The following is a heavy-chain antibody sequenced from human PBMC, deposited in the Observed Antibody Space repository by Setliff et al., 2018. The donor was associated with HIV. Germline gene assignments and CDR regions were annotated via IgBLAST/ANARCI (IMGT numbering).Heavy chain of an antibody. CDR3: ARGFSVYSSSDPLLNWFDP. J-gene: IGHJ5*02. Sequence: ASVKVSCKVSGYTLTELSRHWVRQAPGKGLEWMGSFDPKDGKTRYAQKFQGRVTMTRDTSTSTVYMELSSLRSEDTAVYYCARGFSVYSSSDPLLNWFDPWGQGTLVTVSS. V-gene: IGHV1-24*01. D-gene: IGHD6-6*01. CDR1: GYTLTELS. CDR2: FDPKDGKT.